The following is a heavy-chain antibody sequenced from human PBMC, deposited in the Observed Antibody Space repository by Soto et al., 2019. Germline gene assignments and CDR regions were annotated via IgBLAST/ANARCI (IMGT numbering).Heavy chain of an antibody. V-gene: IGHV3-53*01. CDR2: IYSGGST. Sequence: PGGSLRLSCAASGFTVSSNYMSWVRQAPGKGLEWVSVIYSGGSTYYADSMKGRFTISRDNSKNTLYLQVNSLRAEDTAVYYCARETNYYDSSGSLVEYFQHWGQGTLVTVSS. J-gene: IGHJ1*01. D-gene: IGHD3-22*01. CDR3: ARETNYYDSSGSLVEYFQH. CDR1: GFTVSSNY.